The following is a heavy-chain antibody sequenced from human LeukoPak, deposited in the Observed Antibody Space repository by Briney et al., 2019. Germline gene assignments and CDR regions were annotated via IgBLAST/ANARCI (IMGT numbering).Heavy chain of an antibody. CDR2: LYYSGST. V-gene: IGHV4-59*01. D-gene: IGHD1-14*01. J-gene: IGHJ4*02. CDR3: ARVQPSRFFDY. CDR1: GDSITTNS. Sequence: PSETLSLTCTVFGDSITTNSWSWIRQPPGKGLEWIGDLYYSGSTNYNPSLKSRVSFSADKFKNQFTLTVKSVTAADTAMYYCARVQPSRFFDYWGQGTPVTVSS.